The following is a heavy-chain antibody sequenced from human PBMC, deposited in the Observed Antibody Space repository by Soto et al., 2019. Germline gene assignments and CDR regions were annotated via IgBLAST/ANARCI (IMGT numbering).Heavy chain of an antibody. CDR2: IYYSGST. Sequence: QLQLQESGPGLVKPSETLSLTCTVSGGSISSSSYYWGWIRQAPGKGLEWIGSIYYSGSTYYNPSLKSRVTISVDTSKNQFSLKLSSVTAADTAVYYCARQWDSSGWYNWFDPWGQGTLVTVSS. V-gene: IGHV4-39*01. CDR3: ARQWDSSGWYNWFDP. CDR1: GGSISSSSYY. D-gene: IGHD6-19*01. J-gene: IGHJ5*02.